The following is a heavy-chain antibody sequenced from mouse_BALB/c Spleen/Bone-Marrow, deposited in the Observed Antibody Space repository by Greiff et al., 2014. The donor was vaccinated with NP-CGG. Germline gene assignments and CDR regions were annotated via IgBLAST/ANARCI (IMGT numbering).Heavy chain of an antibody. J-gene: IGHJ2*01. CDR1: GFDFSRYW. CDR3: ARLYYYGNFAY. V-gene: IGHV4-1*02. D-gene: IGHD1-1*01. Sequence: VQLQQSGGGLVQPGGSLKLSCAASGFDFSRYWMSWVRQAPGKGLEWIGEINPDSSTINYTPSLKDKFIISRDNAKNTPYLQMSKVRSEDTALYYCARLYYYGNFAYWGQGTTLTVSS. CDR2: INPDSSTI.